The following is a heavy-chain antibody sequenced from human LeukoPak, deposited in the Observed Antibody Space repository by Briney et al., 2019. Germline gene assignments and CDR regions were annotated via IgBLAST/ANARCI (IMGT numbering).Heavy chain of an antibody. Sequence: SETLSLTCTVSGGSISSSSYYWGWIRQPPGKGLEWIGSIYYSGSTYYNPSLKSRVTISVDTSKNQFSLKLSSVTAADTAVYYCARAPTPLGNAFDIWGQGTMVTVSS. CDR1: GGSISSSSYY. V-gene: IGHV4-39*07. J-gene: IGHJ3*02. CDR3: ARAPTPLGNAFDI. D-gene: IGHD7-27*01. CDR2: IYYSGST.